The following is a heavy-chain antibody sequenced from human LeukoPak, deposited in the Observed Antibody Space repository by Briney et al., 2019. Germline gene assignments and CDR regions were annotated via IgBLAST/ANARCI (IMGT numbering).Heavy chain of an antibody. CDR3: ARGEGYCSSTSCYTYYYGMDV. D-gene: IGHD2-2*02. CDR2: IYYSGST. CDR1: GGSISSGGYY. J-gene: IGHJ6*02. V-gene: IGHV4-31*03. Sequence: TLSLTCTVSGGSISSGGYYWSWIRQHPGKGLEWIGYIYYSGSTYYNPSLKSRVTISVDTSKNQFSLKLSSVTAADTAVYYYARGEGYCSSTSCYTYYYGMDVWGQGTTVTVSS.